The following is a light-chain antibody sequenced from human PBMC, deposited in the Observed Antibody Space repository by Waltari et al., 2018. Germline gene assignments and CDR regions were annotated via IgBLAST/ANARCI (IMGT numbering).Light chain of an antibody. Sequence: DIQITQSPSSLSASPGSRITITCQASQNINNCLNWYLQKPGEPPKLLIYASSSLQSGVPSRVTGSGSETDFTLTISNLQPEDVGSYYGQQSYSTPKYTFGQGTKLEIK. CDR3: QQSYSTPKYT. CDR2: ASS. V-gene: IGKV1-39*01. CDR1: QNINNC. J-gene: IGKJ2*01.